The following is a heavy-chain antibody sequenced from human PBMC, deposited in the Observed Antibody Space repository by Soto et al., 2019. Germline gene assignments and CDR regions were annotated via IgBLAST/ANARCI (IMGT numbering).Heavy chain of an antibody. CDR3: ARAQGSGFLVS. D-gene: IGHD3-10*01. CDR2: IYYSGST. V-gene: IGHV4-30-4*01. Sequence: QVQLQESGPGLVKPSQTLSLTCTVSGGSISSGDSYWRWIRQPPGKGLEWIGYIYYSGSTYYNPSLKSRDTISVDTSKNQFALKLSAVTAADTAVYYCARAQGSGFLVSWGQGTLVTVSS. CDR1: GGSISSGDSY. J-gene: IGHJ4*02.